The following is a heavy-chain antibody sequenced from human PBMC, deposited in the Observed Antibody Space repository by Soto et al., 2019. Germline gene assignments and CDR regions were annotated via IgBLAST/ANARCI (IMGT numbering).Heavy chain of an antibody. J-gene: IGHJ6*02. Sequence: QVQLVESGGGEVQPGRSLTISCAASGFTFSTYGMHWVRQTPGKGVEWVAVISYDGTNKFYSDSVKGRFTISRDNFKNTLTLQMNSLRADDTAVYSCAKDLQSYGDYDYYCYGMDVWGLGTRVTVSS. V-gene: IGHV3-30*18. D-gene: IGHD4-17*01. CDR1: GFTFSTYG. CDR3: AKDLQSYGDYDYYCYGMDV. CDR2: ISYDGTNK.